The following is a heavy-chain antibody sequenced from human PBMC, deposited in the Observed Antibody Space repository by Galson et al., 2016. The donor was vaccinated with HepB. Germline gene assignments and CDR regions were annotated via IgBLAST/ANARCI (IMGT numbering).Heavy chain of an antibody. D-gene: IGHD3-3*01. CDR2: IYPGDFDT. Sequence: QSGAEVKKPGESLRISCKTSGYSFDSYWVGWVRQMPDKGLEWMGIIYPGDFDTRYSPSFQGQVTISVDKPINTAYLQWSSLKASDTAMYYCTRSITGSYDFGGAVCNYCARSGWGEGTTVTGSS. J-gene: IGHJ6*04. CDR1: GYSFDSYW. CDR3: TRSITGSYDFGGAVCNYCARSG. V-gene: IGHV5-51*01.